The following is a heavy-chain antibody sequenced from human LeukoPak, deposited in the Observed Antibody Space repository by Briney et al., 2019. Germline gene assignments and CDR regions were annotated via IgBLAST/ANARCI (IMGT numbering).Heavy chain of an antibody. CDR1: GFTLSNAW. CDR3: TTFGVRGVINP. V-gene: IGHV3-15*01. D-gene: IGHD3-10*01. CDR2: IKSKTDGGTT. J-gene: IGHJ5*02. Sequence: GGSLRLSCAASGFTLSNAWMSWVRQAPGKGLEWVGRIKSKTDGGTTDYAAPVKGRFTISRDDSKNTLHLQMNSLKTEDTAVYYCTTFGVRGVINPWGQGTLVTVSS.